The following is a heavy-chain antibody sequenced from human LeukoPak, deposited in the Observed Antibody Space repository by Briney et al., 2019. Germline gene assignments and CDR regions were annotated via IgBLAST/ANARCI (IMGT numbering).Heavy chain of an antibody. CDR3: ARDGAWTDDAFDV. V-gene: IGHV3-7*01. Sequence: GGSLRLSCAASGFTFSSYWMSWVRQAPGKGLEWVANIKKDGSEKYYVDSVKGRFTISRDNAKNSLYLQMNSLRAEDTALYYCARDGAWTDDAFDVWGQGTMVTVSS. CDR2: IKKDGSEK. J-gene: IGHJ3*01. CDR1: GFTFSSYW. D-gene: IGHD4/OR15-4a*01.